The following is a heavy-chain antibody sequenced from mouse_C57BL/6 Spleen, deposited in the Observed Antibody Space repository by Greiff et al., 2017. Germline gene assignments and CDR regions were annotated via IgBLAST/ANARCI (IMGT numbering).Heavy chain of an antibody. CDR1: GYTFTSYW. CDR2: IHPNSGST. V-gene: IGHV1-64*01. Sequence: QVQLQQPGAELVKPGASVKLSCKASGYTFTSYWMHWVKQRPGQGLEWIGMIHPNSGSTNYNEKFKSKATLTVDKSSSTAYMQLSSLTSEDSAVYYCARGGLRRAPYFDYWGQGTTLTVSS. J-gene: IGHJ2*01. D-gene: IGHD2-2*01. CDR3: ARGGLRRAPYFDY.